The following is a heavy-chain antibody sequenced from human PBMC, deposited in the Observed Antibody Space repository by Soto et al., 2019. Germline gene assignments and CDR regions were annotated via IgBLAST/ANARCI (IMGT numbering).Heavy chain of an antibody. J-gene: IGHJ5*02. D-gene: IGHD3-10*01. Sequence: PSETLSLTCAVYGGSFSGYYWSWIRQPPGKGLEWTGEINHSGSTNYNPSLKSRVTISVDTSKNQFSLKLSSVTAADTAVYYCARPLFGRGNWFDPWGQGTLVTVSS. CDR3: ARPLFGRGNWFDP. CDR2: INHSGST. V-gene: IGHV4-34*01. CDR1: GGSFSGYY.